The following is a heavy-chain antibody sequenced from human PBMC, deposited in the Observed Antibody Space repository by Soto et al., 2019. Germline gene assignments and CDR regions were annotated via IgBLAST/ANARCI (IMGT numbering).Heavy chain of an antibody. D-gene: IGHD6-19*01. Sequence: QVQLQESGPGLLKPSETLSLTCTVSRGTTIAYYWSWIRQPPGKELEWIGNIYSSGTTSYNPSLKSRVTLSINTSKDQFSLERTSVTAADTAVYYCARQDPYNTGWHFGQWGQGTLVTVSS. J-gene: IGHJ4*02. V-gene: IGHV4-59*08. CDR2: IYSSGTT. CDR1: RGTTIAYY. CDR3: ARQDPYNTGWHFGQ.